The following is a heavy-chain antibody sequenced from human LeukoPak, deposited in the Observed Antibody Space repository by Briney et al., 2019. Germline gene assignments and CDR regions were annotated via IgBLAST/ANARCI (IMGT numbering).Heavy chain of an antibody. D-gene: IGHD3-10*01. CDR3: ARHAGDYIYGSGYHYYYYMDV. Sequence: GESLKISCKGSGYSFTSYWVGWVRQMPGKGLEWMGIIYPGDSDPRYSPSFQGQVTISADKSISTAYLQWSSLKASDTAIYYCARHAGDYIYGSGYHYYYYMDVWGKGTTVTVSS. J-gene: IGHJ6*03. V-gene: IGHV5-51*01. CDR1: GYSFTSYW. CDR2: IYPGDSDP.